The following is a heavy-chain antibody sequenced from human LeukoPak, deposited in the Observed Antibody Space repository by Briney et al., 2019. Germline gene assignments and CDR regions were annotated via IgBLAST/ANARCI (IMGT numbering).Heavy chain of an antibody. J-gene: IGHJ4*02. V-gene: IGHV3-30*04. CDR1: GLTFSTYP. CDR2: ISSDGSNE. D-gene: IGHD4-23*01. Sequence: GGSLRLSCAASGLTFSTYPMHWVRQAPGKGLEWVALISSDGSNEYYADSVKGRFTISRDNSKNILYLQMNSLITEDTAVYYCARSVYGGPDGRGQGTLVTVSS. CDR3: ARSVYGGPDG.